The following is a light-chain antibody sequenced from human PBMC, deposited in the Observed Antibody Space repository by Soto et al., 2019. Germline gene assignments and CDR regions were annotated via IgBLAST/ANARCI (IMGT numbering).Light chain of an antibody. CDR1: RSLSSN. CDR3: QQYNKWPLT. V-gene: IGKV3-15*01. J-gene: IGKJ4*01. CDR2: GAS. Sequence: EIVMTQSPGTLSVSPGERATLSCRASRSLSSNLAWYQQKPGQAPRLLIYGASTRATGIPARFSGSESGTEFTLTISSLQSEDFAVYYCQQYNKWPLTFGGGTKVEIK.